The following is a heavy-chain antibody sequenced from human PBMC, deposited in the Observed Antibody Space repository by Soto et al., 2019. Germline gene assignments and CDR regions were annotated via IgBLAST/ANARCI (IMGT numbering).Heavy chain of an antibody. CDR1: GGTFSSYA. CDR3: ARDRGPSSGYYPYWFDP. J-gene: IGHJ5*02. D-gene: IGHD3-22*01. Sequence: SVKVSCKASGGTFSSYAISWVRQAPGQGLEWMGGIIPIFGTANYAQKFQGRVTITADESTSTAYMELSSLRSEDTAVYYCARDRGPSSGYYPYWFDPWGPGTLVTVSS. V-gene: IGHV1-69*13. CDR2: IIPIFGTA.